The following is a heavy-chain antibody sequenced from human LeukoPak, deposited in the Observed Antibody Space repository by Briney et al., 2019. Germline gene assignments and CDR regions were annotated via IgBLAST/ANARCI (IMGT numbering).Heavy chain of an antibody. CDR2: IYYSGST. J-gene: IGHJ6*03. CDR3: ARVDKGPSFYYYYMDV. V-gene: IGHV4-39*07. D-gene: IGHD3-9*01. CDR1: GGSISSSSYY. Sequence: PSETLSLTCTVSGGSISSSSYYWGWIRQPPGKGLEWIGSIYYSGSTYYNPSLKSRVTISVDTSKNQFSLKLSSVTAADTAVYYCARVDKGPSFYYYYMDVWGKGTTVTVSS.